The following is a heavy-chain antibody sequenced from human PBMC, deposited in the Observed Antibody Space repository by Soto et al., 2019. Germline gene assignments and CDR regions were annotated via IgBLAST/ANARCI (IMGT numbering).Heavy chain of an antibody. CDR3: ARGAMTIPAYFDY. Sequence: GGSLRLSCLASGFIFRSYAMHWVRQAPGKGLEWVAVITYDGINGYYADSVKGRFTISRDNSKNTLYLQMNSLRAEDTAVYYCARGAMTIPAYFDYWGQGTLVTVSS. V-gene: IGHV3-30-3*01. CDR1: GFIFRSYA. D-gene: IGHD3-3*01. CDR2: ITYDGING. J-gene: IGHJ4*02.